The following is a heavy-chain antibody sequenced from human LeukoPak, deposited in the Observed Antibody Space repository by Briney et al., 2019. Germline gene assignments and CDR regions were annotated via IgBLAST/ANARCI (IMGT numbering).Heavy chain of an antibody. CDR2: IRYDGSNK. Sequence: GGSLRLSCAASGFTFSSYGMHRVRQAPGKGLEWVAFIRYDGSNKYYADSVKGRFTISRDNSKNTLYLQMNSLRAEDTAVYYCAKEGDFWSGPEAFDIWGQGTMVTVSS. CDR3: AKEGDFWSGPEAFDI. CDR1: GFTFSSYG. V-gene: IGHV3-30*02. D-gene: IGHD3-3*01. J-gene: IGHJ3*02.